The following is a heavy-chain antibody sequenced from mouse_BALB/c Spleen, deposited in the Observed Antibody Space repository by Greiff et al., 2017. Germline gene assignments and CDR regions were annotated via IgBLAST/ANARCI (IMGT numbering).Heavy chain of an antibody. J-gene: IGHJ3*01. Sequence: EVQLQESGPGLVKPSQSLSLTCTVTGYSITSDYAWNWIRQFPGNKLEWMGYISYSGSTSYNPSLKSRTSITRDTSKNQFFLQLNSVTTEDTATYYCARFAYWGQGTLVTVSA. CDR2: ISYSGST. CDR1: GYSITSDYA. V-gene: IGHV3-2*02. CDR3: ARFAY.